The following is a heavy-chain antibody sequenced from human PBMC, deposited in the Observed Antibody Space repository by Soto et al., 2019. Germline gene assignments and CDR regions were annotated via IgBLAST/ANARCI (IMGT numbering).Heavy chain of an antibody. Sequence: EVQLVESGGGLVQPGGSLRLSCAASGIPVSSNYMTWVRQAPGKGLEWVSVLHSGGDTYYANSGKGRFTISRHDSTNTLFLQMNSLTPEDTAVYYCARDGPYYDASRMDVWGQGTTVTVSS. D-gene: IGHD3-3*01. CDR3: ARDGPYYDASRMDV. CDR2: LHSGGDT. V-gene: IGHV3-53*04. CDR1: GIPVSSNY. J-gene: IGHJ6*02.